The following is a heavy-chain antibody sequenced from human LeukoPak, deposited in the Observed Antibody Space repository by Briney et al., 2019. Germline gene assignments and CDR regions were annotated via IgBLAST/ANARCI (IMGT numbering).Heavy chain of an antibody. D-gene: IGHD2/OR15-2a*01. J-gene: IGHJ5*02. CDR3: ARENDNSPKRNHTTLWFDP. Sequence: GASVKVSCKVSGYTLTELSMHWVRQAPGKGLEWMGGFDPEDGETIYAQKFQGRVTMTEDTSTDTAYMELSSLRSEDTAVYYCARENDNSPKRNHTTLWFDPWAREPWSPSPQ. CDR2: FDPEDGET. CDR1: GYTLTELS. V-gene: IGHV1-24*01.